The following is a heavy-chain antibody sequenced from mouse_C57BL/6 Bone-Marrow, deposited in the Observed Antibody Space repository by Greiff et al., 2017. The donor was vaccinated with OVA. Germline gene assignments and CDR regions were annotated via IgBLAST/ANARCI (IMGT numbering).Heavy chain of an antibody. CDR1: GFTFSSYA. V-gene: IGHV5-9-1*02. Sequence: EVLLVESGEVLVKPGGSLKLSCAASGFTFSSYAMSWVRQTPEQRLEWVAYISSGGDYIYYADTVKGRFTISRDNARNTLYLQMSSLKSEDTAMYYCTRDGYYAMDYWGQGTSVTVSS. J-gene: IGHJ4*01. D-gene: IGHD2-3*01. CDR2: ISSGGDYI. CDR3: TRDGYYAMDY.